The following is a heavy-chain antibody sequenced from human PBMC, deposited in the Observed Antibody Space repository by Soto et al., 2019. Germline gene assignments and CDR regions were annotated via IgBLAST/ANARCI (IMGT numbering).Heavy chain of an antibody. CDR1: GGTFSSYA. CDR3: ARRYCSGGSCYYYFDY. D-gene: IGHD2-15*01. J-gene: IGHJ4*02. CDR2: IIPIFGTA. V-gene: IGHV1-69*13. Sequence: VASVKVSCKASGGTFSSYAISWVRQAPGQGLEWMGGIIPIFGTANYAQKFQGRVTITADESTSTAYMELSSLRSEDTAVYYCARRYCSGGSCYYYFDYWGQGTLVTVFS.